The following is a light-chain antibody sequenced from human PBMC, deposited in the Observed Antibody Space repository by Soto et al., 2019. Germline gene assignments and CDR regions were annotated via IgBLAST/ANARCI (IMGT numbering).Light chain of an antibody. Sequence: QSALTQPASVSGSPGQSITISCTGTSSDVGNYNLVSWYQQHPGKAPKLMIYEGSKRPSGVSNRFSGSKSGNTASLTISRLQAEDEADYYCCAYAGTTTSVLFGGGTKLTVL. V-gene: IGLV2-23*01. CDR2: EGS. CDR3: CAYAGTTTSVL. CDR1: SSDVGNYNL. J-gene: IGLJ2*01.